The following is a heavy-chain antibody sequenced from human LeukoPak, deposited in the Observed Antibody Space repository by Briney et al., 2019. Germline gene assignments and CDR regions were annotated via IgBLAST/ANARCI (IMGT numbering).Heavy chain of an antibody. Sequence: ASVKVSCKASGYTFTSFDIIWVRQAPGQGLEWMGWISAYNGNTNYAQKVQGRITMTTDRSTSTAYMELRSLRPDDTAVYYCARDNLGFDYWGQGTLVTVSS. V-gene: IGHV1-18*01. CDR3: ARDNLGFDY. D-gene: IGHD7-27*01. CDR1: GYTFTSFD. CDR2: ISAYNGNT. J-gene: IGHJ4*02.